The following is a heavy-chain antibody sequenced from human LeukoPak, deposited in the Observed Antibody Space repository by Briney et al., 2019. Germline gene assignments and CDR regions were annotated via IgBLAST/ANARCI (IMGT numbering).Heavy chain of an antibody. CDR3: AKAEDLRRWALNWFDP. Sequence: GGSLRLSCAASGFTFSSYGMHWVRQAPGKGLEWVAVIWYDGSNKYYADSVKGRFTISRDNSKNTLYLQMNSLRAEDTAVYYCAKAEDLRRWALNWFDPWGQGTLVTVSS. CDR2: IWYDGSNK. D-gene: IGHD4-23*01. J-gene: IGHJ5*02. CDR1: GFTFSSYG. V-gene: IGHV3-33*06.